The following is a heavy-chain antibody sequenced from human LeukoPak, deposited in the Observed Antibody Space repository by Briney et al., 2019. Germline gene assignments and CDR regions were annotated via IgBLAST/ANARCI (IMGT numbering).Heavy chain of an antibody. CDR2: ISYDGSNK. CDR1: GFTFSSYG. J-gene: IGHJ4*02. D-gene: IGHD3-22*01. CDR3: AKSASNYYYDSSGYYETRGYYFDY. V-gene: IGHV3-30*18. Sequence: QTGGSLRLSCAASGFTFSSYGMHWVRQAPGKGLEWVAVISYDGSNKYYADSVKGRFTISRDNSKNTLYLQMNSLRAEDTAVYYCAKSASNYYYDSSGYYETRGYYFDYWGQGTLVTVSS.